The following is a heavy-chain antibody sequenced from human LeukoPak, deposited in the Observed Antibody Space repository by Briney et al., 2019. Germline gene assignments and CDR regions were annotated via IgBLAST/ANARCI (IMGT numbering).Heavy chain of an antibody. V-gene: IGHV1-2*02. CDR1: GYTFTGYY. CDR2: INPNSGGT. D-gene: IGHD3-9*01. CDR3: ARDYDILTGLLDY. J-gene: IGHJ4*02. Sequence: ASVKVSCKASGYTFTGYYMHWVRQAPGQGLEWMGWINPNSGGTNYAQKFQGRVTMTRDTSISTAYMELSRLRSDDTAVYYCARDYDILTGLLDYWGQGTLVTVSS.